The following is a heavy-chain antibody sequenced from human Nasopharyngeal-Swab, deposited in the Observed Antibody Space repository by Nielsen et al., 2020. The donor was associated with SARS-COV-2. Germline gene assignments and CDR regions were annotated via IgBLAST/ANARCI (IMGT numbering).Heavy chain of an antibody. CDR2: INPSGGST. J-gene: IGHJ5*02. D-gene: IGHD3-10*01. CDR3: ARSPTPMVQGERDWFDP. Sequence: ASVKVSCKASGYTVTSYYMHWVRKAPGQGLEWMGIINPSGGSTSYAQKFQGRVTMTRDTSISTAYMELSRLRSDDTAVYYCARSPTPMVQGERDWFDPWGQGTLVTVSS. V-gene: IGHV1-46*01. CDR1: GYTVTSYY.